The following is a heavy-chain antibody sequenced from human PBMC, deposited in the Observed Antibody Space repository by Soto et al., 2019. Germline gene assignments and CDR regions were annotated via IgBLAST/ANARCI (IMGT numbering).Heavy chain of an antibody. V-gene: IGHV3-23*01. J-gene: IGHJ6*02. CDR2: ISGSGGST. Sequence: EVPLLESGGGLVQPGGSLRLSCAASGFTFSSYAMSWVRQAPGKGLEWVSAISGSGGSTYYADSVKGRFTISRDNSKNTLYLQMNSLRAEDTAVYYSATPTTPPDYYYYGMDVWGQGTTVTVSS. D-gene: IGHD4-17*01. CDR3: ATPTTPPDYYYYGMDV. CDR1: GFTFSSYA.